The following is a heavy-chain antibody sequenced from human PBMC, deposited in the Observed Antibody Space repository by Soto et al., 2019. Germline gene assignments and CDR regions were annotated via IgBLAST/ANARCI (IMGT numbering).Heavy chain of an antibody. D-gene: IGHD2-2*01. CDR2: ISDSGST. CDR3: AKYHPPEFDP. J-gene: IGHJ5*02. Sequence: PSETLSLTCSVSGASIGSGDDYWTWIRQSPGKGLEWIGYISDSGSTFYTPSLRSRLTIALDTSKNHFSLKLNSVTAADTAVYYCAKYHPPEFDPWGQGTPGTVS. CDR1: GASIGSGDDY. V-gene: IGHV4-30-4*08.